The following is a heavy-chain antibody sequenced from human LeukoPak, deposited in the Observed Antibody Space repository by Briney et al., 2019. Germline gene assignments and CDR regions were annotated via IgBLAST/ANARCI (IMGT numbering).Heavy chain of an antibody. CDR2: INPNSGGT. Sequence: ALVKVSCKASGYTFTGYYMHWVRQAPGQGLEWMGWINPNSGGTNYAQKFQGRVTMTRDTSISTAYMELSRLRSDDTAVYYCARVSTYDISRHFDYWGQGTLVTVSS. J-gene: IGHJ4*02. CDR1: GYTFTGYY. CDR3: ARVSTYDISRHFDY. D-gene: IGHD3-9*01. V-gene: IGHV1-2*02.